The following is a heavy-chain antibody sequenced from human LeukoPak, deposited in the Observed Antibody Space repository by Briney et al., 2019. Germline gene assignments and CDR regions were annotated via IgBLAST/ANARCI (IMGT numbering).Heavy chain of an antibody. V-gene: IGHV3-74*01. Sequence: GGSLRLPCVASGFTFSSYWMHWVRQGPGKGLVWVSLINPDGSSTNYADSVKGRFTISRDNAKNSLYLQMNSLRAEDTSLYYCANAWNYRDYYYYMDVWGKGTTVTVSS. D-gene: IGHD1-7*01. J-gene: IGHJ6*03. CDR2: INPDGSST. CDR1: GFTFSSYW. CDR3: ANAWNYRDYYYYMDV.